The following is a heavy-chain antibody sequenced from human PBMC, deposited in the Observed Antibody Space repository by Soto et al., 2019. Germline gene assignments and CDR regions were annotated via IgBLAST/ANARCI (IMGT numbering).Heavy chain of an antibody. Sequence: SPTLSLTCAISGDSASSNSAACNWTRQSPSRGLEWLGRTYYRSKWYNDYAVSVKSRITINPDTSKNQFSLQLNSVTPEDTAVYLCTRDQVRCIVFRGKGILVTGSS. CDR2: TYYRSKWYN. V-gene: IGHV6-1*01. D-gene: IGHD1-26*01. J-gene: IGHJ1*01. CDR3: TRDQVRCIVF. CDR1: GDSASSNSAA.